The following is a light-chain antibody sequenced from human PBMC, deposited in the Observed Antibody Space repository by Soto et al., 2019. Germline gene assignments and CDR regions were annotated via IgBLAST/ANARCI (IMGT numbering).Light chain of an antibody. Sequence: QSVLTQPASVSGSPGQSIAISCTGSGSDVGGYNYVSWYQQHPGKAPKLIIYEVNKRPSGVPDRFSGSKSGNTASLTVSGLQAEDEADYYCSSYAGSSNVFGTGTKVTVL. J-gene: IGLJ1*01. CDR1: GSDVGGYNY. CDR2: EVN. V-gene: IGLV2-8*01. CDR3: SSYAGSSNV.